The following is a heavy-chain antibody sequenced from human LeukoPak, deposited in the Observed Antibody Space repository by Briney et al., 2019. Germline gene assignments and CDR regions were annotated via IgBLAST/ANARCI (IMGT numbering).Heavy chain of an antibody. D-gene: IGHD6-6*01. Sequence: PTETLFLTCTVSGGSISSYYWSWIRQPPGEGLEWIGYIYYSASTNYNPSLKSRVTISVDTSKNQFSLKLSSVTAADTAVYYCARSRDRNSYYFDYWGQGTLVTVSS. CDR2: IYYSAST. CDR1: GGSISSYY. V-gene: IGHV4-59*01. J-gene: IGHJ4*02. CDR3: ARSRDRNSYYFDY.